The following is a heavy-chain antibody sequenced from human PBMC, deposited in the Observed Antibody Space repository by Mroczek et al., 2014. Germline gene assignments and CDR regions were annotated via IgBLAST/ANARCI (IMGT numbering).Heavy chain of an antibody. CDR1: GGSISSGGYY. Sequence: QVQLQESGPGLVKPSQTLSLTCTVSGGSISSGGYYWSWIRQHPGKGLEWIGYIYYSGSTYYNPSLKSRVTISVDTSKNQFSLKLSSVTAADTAVYYCASGRRESGSSSLFFGYWGQGTLVTVSS. V-gene: IGHV4-31*03. J-gene: IGHJ4*02. D-gene: IGHD6-6*01. CDR2: IYYSGST. CDR3: ASGRRESGSSSLFFGY.